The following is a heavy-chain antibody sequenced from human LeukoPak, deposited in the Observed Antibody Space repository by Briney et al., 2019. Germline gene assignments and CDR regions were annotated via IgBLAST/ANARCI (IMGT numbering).Heavy chain of an antibody. Sequence: GGSLRLSCAASGVTLSTYAMSWARQAPGKGLEWVSGISSSGSGDNTYYADSVKGRFTLSRDNSKNTLYLQMSSLRAEDTAVYYCVGDQVDNTGYLTWGQGTRVTVSS. J-gene: IGHJ4*02. CDR1: GVTLSTYA. D-gene: IGHD3-22*01. CDR3: VGDQVDNTGYLT. V-gene: IGHV3-23*01. CDR2: ISSSGSGDNT.